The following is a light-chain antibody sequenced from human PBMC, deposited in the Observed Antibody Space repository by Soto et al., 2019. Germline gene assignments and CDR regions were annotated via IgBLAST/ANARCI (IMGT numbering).Light chain of an antibody. CDR1: QSVSSY. CDR3: QQRSIWPPT. CDR2: DAS. J-gene: IGKJ1*01. V-gene: IGKV3-11*01. Sequence: EIVLTQSPATLSLSPGERATLSCRASQSVSSYLAWCQQKPGQAPRLLIYDASNRATGIPARFSGSGSGTDFTLTISSLEPEDFAVYYCQQRSIWPPTLGQRTKVDIK.